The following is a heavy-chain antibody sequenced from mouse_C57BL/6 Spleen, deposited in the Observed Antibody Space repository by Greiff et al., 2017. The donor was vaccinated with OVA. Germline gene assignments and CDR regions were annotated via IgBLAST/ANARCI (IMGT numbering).Heavy chain of an antibody. CDR1: GYTFTDYN. V-gene: IGHV1-22*01. D-gene: IGHD2-4*01. CDR3: ARGGYYDYDGFDY. Sequence: EVQRVESGPELVKPGASVKMSCKASGYTFTDYNMHWVKQSHGKSLEWIGYINPNNGGTSYNQKFKGKATLTVNKSSSTAYMELRSLTSEDSAVYYCARGGYYDYDGFDYWGQGTTLTVSS. CDR2: INPNNGGT. J-gene: IGHJ2*01.